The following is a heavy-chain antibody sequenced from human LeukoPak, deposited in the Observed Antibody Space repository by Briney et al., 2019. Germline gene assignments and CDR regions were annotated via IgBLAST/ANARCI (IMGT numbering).Heavy chain of an antibody. V-gene: IGHV4-59*11. CDR2: IYYTGST. CDR1: GGSISSHY. Sequence: SETLSLTCTVSGGSISSHYWTWIRQTPGKGLEWIGYIYYTGSTNYNPSLKSRLTISLDRSKNQFSLKLSSVTAADTAVYYCARVAQRNAVAAFDIWGQGTLVTVSS. J-gene: IGHJ3*02. D-gene: IGHD4-11*01. CDR3: ARVAQRNAVAAFDI.